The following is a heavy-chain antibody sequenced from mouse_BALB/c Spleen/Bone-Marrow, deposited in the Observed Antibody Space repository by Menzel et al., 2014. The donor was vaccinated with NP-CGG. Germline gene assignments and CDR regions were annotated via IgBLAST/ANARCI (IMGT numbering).Heavy chain of an antibody. CDR1: GFNIKDTY. V-gene: IGHV14-3*02. D-gene: IGHD2-2*01. CDR3: ARNNGYGKSFAY. J-gene: IGHJ3*01. Sequence: EVQGVESGAELVKPVASVKLSCTASGFNIKDTYMHWVKQRPEQGLEWIGRIDPANGNTKYDPKFQGKATITADTSSNTAYLQLSSLTSEDTAVYYCARNNGYGKSFAYWGQGTLVTVSA. CDR2: IDPANGNT.